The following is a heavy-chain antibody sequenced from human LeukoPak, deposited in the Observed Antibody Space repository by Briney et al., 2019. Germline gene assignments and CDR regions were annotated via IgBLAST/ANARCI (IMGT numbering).Heavy chain of an antibody. CDR3: AKEGGAAAVAGLFDY. CDR2: ISGSGGST. V-gene: IGHV3-23*01. D-gene: IGHD6-19*01. J-gene: IGHJ4*02. CDR1: GFTFSSYA. Sequence: GGSLRLACAASGFTFSSYAMSWVRQAPGKGLEWVSAISGSGGSTYYADYVKGRFTSSRDNSKNTVYLQVNSLRAKDTAVYYCAKEGGAAAVAGLFDYWGQGTLVTVSS.